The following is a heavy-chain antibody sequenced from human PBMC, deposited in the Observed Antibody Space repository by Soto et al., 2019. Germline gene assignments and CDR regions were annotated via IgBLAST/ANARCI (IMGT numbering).Heavy chain of an antibody. V-gene: IGHV1-18*01. CDR2: ISAYNGNT. J-gene: IGHJ5*02. D-gene: IGHD2-2*01. CDR3: ARARHCSSTSCYFNRFDP. Sequence: ASVKVSCKASGYTFTSYGISWVRQAPGQGLEWMGWISAYNGNTNYAQKLQGRVTMTTDTSTSTAYMEPRSLRSDDTAVYYCARARHCSSTSCYFNRFDPWGQGTLVT. CDR1: GYTFTSYG.